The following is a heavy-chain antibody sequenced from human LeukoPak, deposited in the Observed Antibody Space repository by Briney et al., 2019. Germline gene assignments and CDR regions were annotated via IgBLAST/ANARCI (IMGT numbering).Heavy chain of an antibody. Sequence: SETLSLTCAVYGGSFSGYYWSWIRQPPGKGLEWIGEINHSGSTNYNPSLKSRVTISVDTSKNQFSLKLSSVTAADTAVYFCARGRLGFWSGYHQYFDYWGQGTLVTVSS. V-gene: IGHV4-34*01. CDR1: GGSFSGYY. J-gene: IGHJ4*02. D-gene: IGHD3-3*01. CDR3: ARGRLGFWSGYHQYFDY. CDR2: INHSGST.